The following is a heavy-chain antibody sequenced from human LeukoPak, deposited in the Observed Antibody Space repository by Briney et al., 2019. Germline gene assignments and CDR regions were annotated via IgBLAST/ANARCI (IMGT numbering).Heavy chain of an antibody. J-gene: IGHJ4*01. D-gene: IGHD4-17*01. CDR2: ICAYNGNT. Sequence: ASVKVSCKASGYTFTSYGICWMRQAPGQGLEWVGWICAYNGNTNYAQRLQGRVTMTTDTSTSTAYMEVRSLRSDHTAVYYCARDYGDSVFDNSGPGTPVTASS. V-gene: IGHV1-18*01. CDR1: GYTFTSYG. CDR3: ARDYGDSVFDN.